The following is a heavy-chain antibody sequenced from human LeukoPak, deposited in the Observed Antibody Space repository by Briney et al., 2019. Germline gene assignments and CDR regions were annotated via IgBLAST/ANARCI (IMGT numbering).Heavy chain of an antibody. CDR3: ARDLSKRFGEPGFDY. CDR1: GYTFTGYY. D-gene: IGHD3-10*01. J-gene: IGHJ4*02. Sequence: GASVKVSCKASGYTFTGYYMHWVRQAPGQGLEWMGWINPNSGGTNYAQKFQGWVTMTRDTSISTAYMELSRLRSDDTAVYYCARDLSKRFGEPGFDYWGQGTLVTVSS. V-gene: IGHV1-2*04. CDR2: INPNSGGT.